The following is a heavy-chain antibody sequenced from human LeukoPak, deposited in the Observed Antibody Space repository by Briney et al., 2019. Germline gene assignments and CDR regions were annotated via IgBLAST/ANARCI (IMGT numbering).Heavy chain of an antibody. CDR2: IYSGGST. CDR3: ARDSSGRYGAFDI. D-gene: IGHD6-19*01. CDR1: GFTVSSNY. J-gene: IGHJ3*02. Sequence: PGGSLRLSCAASGFTVSSNYMSWVRQAPGKGLEWVSVIYSGGSTYYADSVKGRFTISRDNSKNTLYLQMNSLRAEDTAVYYCARDSSGRYGAFDIWGQGTMVTVSS. V-gene: IGHV3-53*01.